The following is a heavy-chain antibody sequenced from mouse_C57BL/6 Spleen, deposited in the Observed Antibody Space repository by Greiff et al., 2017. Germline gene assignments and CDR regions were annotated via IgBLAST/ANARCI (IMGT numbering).Heavy chain of an antibody. CDR3: AGGGYINYDAMDY. D-gene: IGHD1-1*01. CDR1: GYTFTSYW. CDR2: IDPKSGGT. V-gene: IGHV1-72*01. J-gene: IGHJ4*01. Sequence: QVQLQQPGAELVKPGASVKLSCKASGYTFTSYWLHWVKQRPGRGLEWIGRIDPKSGGTKYNEKFKSKATLTVDKPSSTAYMQLSSLTSEDSAVYYCAGGGYINYDAMDYWGQGTSVTVSS.